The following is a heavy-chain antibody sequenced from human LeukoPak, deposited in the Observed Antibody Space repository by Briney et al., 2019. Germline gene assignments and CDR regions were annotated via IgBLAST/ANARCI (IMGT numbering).Heavy chain of an antibody. CDR1: GFTFNDYF. D-gene: IGHD3-22*01. J-gene: IGHJ4*02. V-gene: IGHV3-11*04. CDR3: ARDGNDSSGPWDY. Sequence: GSLRLSCAASGFTFNDYFMSWVRQAPGKGLEWVSYIGSGGTTIYYADSVKGRFTISRDNAKNSLYLQMNSLRAEDTAVYYCARDGNDSSGPWDYWGQGTLVTVSS. CDR2: IGSGGTTI.